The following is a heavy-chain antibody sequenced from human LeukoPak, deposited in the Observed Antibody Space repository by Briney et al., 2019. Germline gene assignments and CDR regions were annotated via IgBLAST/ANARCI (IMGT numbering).Heavy chain of an antibody. CDR3: VRGSLAVAAIDY. V-gene: IGHV6-1*01. CDR2: TYYRSKRYS. CDR1: GDSVSSNSAA. J-gene: IGHJ4*02. Sequence: SQTLSLTCAISGDSVSSNSAAWHWIRQSPSRGLEWLGRTYYRSKRYSDYAVSVKSRVTINPDTSKNQFSLHLNSVTPEDTAVYYCVRGSLAVAAIDYWGQGTLVTVSS. D-gene: IGHD6-19*01.